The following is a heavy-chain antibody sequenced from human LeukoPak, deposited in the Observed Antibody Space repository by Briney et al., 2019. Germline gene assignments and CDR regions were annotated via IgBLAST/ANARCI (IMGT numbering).Heavy chain of an antibody. CDR1: GFTVSSNY. D-gene: IGHD6-13*01. V-gene: IGHV3-53*01. CDR3: ARADSSWYYFDY. Sequence: GGSLRLSCAASGFTVSSNYMSWVRQAPGKGLEWVSVIYSGGSTYYADSVKGRFTISRDNSKNTLHLQMNSLRAEDTAVYYCARADSSWYYFDYWGQGTLVTASS. CDR2: IYSGGST. J-gene: IGHJ4*02.